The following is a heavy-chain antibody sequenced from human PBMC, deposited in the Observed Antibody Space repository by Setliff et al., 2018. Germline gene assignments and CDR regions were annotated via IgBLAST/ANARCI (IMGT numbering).Heavy chain of an antibody. CDR1: GFTFSSEA. J-gene: IGHJ4*02. CDR3: AKCSSWHGHYPHFNY. V-gene: IGHV3-23*03. Sequence: PGGSLRLSCAASGFTFSSEAMTWVRQAPGWGLEWVSIISSDGGSIYYADSVKGRFTISRDNSNNTLYLQMSSLRAEDTAVYYCAKCSSWHGHYPHFNYWGQGTLVTVPQ. D-gene: IGHD6-13*01. CDR2: ISSDGGSI.